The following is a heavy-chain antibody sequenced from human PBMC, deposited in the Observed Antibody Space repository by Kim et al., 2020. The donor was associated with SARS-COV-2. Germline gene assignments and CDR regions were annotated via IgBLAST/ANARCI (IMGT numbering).Heavy chain of an antibody. Sequence: ASVKVSCKASGYTFTSYYMHWVRQAPGQGLEWMGIINPSGGSTSYAQKFQGRVTMTRDTSTSTVYMELSSLRSEDTAVYYCARERPYYDFWSGYRYYYGMDVWGQGTTVTVSS. CDR2: INPSGGST. CDR1: GYTFTSYY. V-gene: IGHV1-46*01. CDR3: ARERPYYDFWSGYRYYYGMDV. D-gene: IGHD3-3*01. J-gene: IGHJ6*02.